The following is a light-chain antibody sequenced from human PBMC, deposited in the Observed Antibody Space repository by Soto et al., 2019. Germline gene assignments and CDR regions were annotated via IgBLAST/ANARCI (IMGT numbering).Light chain of an antibody. CDR3: QKSYSTPLT. Sequence: DIQRTKSQSSLSPSVGDSVTVTCRASQSISSYLNWYQQKPGKAPKLLIYAASSLQSGVPSRFSGSGSGTDFTLTISSLQPEDFATYYCQKSYSTPLTFGGGNKGDIK. CDR2: AAS. CDR1: QSISSY. J-gene: IGKJ4*01. V-gene: IGKV1-39*01.